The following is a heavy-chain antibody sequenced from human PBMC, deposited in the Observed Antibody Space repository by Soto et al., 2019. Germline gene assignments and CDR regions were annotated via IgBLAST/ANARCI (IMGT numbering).Heavy chain of an antibody. CDR3: AKDDDTSSHYSLLDF. J-gene: IGHJ4*02. Sequence: QVQLVESGGGVVQPGTSLRLSCAASGFAFSYHGIHWVRQAPGKGLEWVAVTWSGGRGEYYADSVRGRFTISRANSKTTVYLQINSLSVEDTVVYYCAKDDDTSSHYSLLDFRGQGTLVTVSS. CDR1: GFAFSYHG. D-gene: IGHD3-22*01. CDR2: TWSGGRGE. V-gene: IGHV3-33*06.